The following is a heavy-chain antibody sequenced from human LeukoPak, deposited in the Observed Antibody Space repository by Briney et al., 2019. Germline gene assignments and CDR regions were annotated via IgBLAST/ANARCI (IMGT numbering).Heavy chain of an antibody. Sequence: GGSLRLSCTASGFPFNRFAMSWVRLAPGQGLAWVSAISGGGDAHYADSVKGRFTISRDNSKNTLFLHMNNLTADDTVLYYCAKEGITGADSWGQGTLVSVSS. CDR1: GFPFNRFA. V-gene: IGHV3-23*01. CDR3: AKEGITGADS. J-gene: IGHJ4*02. CDR2: ISGGGDA.